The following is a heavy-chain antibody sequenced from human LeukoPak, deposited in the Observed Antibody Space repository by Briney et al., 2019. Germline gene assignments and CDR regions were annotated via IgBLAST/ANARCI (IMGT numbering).Heavy chain of an antibody. D-gene: IGHD6-13*01. CDR2: IDFSGST. V-gene: IGHV4-39*07. CDR1: GGSISSTSYY. CDR3: ATRIAAAGTPFDY. Sequence: NASETLSLTCTVSGGSISSTSYYWGWIRQPPGKGLEWIGNIDFSGSTYYDPSLKSRVTISLDTSKSQFSLRLTSVTAADTAVYYCATRIAAAGTPFDYWGQGTLVIVSS. J-gene: IGHJ4*02.